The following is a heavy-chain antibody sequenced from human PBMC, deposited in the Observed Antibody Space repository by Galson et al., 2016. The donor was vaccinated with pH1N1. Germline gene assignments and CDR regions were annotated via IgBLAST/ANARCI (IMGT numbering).Heavy chain of an antibody. CDR3: AIGSGYSGYDPEYYFDY. V-gene: IGHV1-2*02. D-gene: IGHD5-12*01. J-gene: IGHJ4*02. CDR2: INPNSGGR. Sequence: SVKVSCKASGYTFTGYYMHWVRQAPGQGLEWRGWINPNSGGRNYAQKFQGRVTMTRDTSISTAYMELSRLRSDDTAVYSCAIGSGYSGYDPEYYFDYWGQGTLVTVSS. CDR1: GYTFTGYY.